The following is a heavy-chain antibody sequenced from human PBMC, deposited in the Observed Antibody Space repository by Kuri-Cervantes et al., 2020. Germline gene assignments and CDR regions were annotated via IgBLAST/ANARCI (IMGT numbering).Heavy chain of an antibody. Sequence: LSLTCAASGFTFDDYAMHWVRQAPGKGLEWVSGISWNSGSIGYADSVKGRFTISRDNAKNSLYLQMNSLRAEDTAVYYCAKLVLNWFDPWGQGTLVTVSS. J-gene: IGHJ5*02. CDR3: AKLVLNWFDP. CDR1: GFTFDDYA. CDR2: ISWNSGSI. V-gene: IGHV3-9*01.